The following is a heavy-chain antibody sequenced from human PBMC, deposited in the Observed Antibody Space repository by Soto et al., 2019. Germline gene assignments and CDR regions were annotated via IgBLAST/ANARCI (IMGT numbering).Heavy chain of an antibody. D-gene: IGHD4-17*01. V-gene: IGHV4-59*01. CDR2: IYYSGST. J-gene: IGHJ6*03. Sequence: SETLSLTCTVSGGSISSYYWSWIRQPPGKGLEWIGYIYYSGSTNYNPSLKSRVTISVDTSKNQFSLKLSSVTAADTAVYYCARDRGVTTFLTYDYYMDVWGKGTTVTVSS. CDR1: GGSISSYY. CDR3: ARDRGVTTFLTYDYYMDV.